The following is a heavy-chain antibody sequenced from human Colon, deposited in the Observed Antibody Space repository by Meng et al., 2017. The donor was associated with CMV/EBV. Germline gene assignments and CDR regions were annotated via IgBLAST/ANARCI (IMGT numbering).Heavy chain of an antibody. V-gene: IGHV3-21*01. Sequence: GESLKISCAASGFTFNTYGMSWVRQTPGKGLEWVSSISARSENTYYADSVQGRFTISRENAKNSLFLQMDSLRDEDTAVYYCARDGAAGFYGSGSYFFDFWGQGTLVTVSS. J-gene: IGHJ4*02. CDR3: ARDGAAGFYGSGSYFFDF. CDR2: ISARSENT. D-gene: IGHD3-10*01. CDR1: GFTFNTYG.